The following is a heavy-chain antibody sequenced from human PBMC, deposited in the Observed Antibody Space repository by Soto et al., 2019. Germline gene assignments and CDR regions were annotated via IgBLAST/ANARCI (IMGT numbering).Heavy chain of an antibody. J-gene: IGHJ4*02. D-gene: IGHD3-10*01. CDR1: GFTFSSYA. Sequence: GGSLRLSCAASGFTFSSYAMSWVRQAPGKGLEWVSAISGSGGSTYYADSVKGRFTISRDNSKNTLYLQMDSLRAEDTAVYYCAKTYGAGNHYNAYWGQGTLVTVSS. CDR3: AKTYGAGNHYNAY. V-gene: IGHV3-23*01. CDR2: ISGSGGST.